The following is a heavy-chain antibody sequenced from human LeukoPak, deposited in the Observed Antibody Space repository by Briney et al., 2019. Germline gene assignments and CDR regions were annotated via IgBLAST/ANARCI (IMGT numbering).Heavy chain of an antibody. J-gene: IGHJ4*02. CDR1: GYTFSGYY. Sequence: ASVKVSCKASGYTFSGYYMHWVRQAPGQGFEWMGWINANSGGVHYAQKFQGRVTMTRDTSTSTAYMELSRLKSDDTAVYYCARVVVVPAVYFDHWGQGALVTVSS. D-gene: IGHD2-2*01. CDR2: INANSGGV. CDR3: ARVVVVPAVYFDH. V-gene: IGHV1-2*02.